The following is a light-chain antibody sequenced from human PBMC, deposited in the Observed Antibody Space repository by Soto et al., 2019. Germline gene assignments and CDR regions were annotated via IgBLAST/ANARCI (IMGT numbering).Light chain of an antibody. CDR3: CSYAGSPYV. CDR1: SSDVGGYNY. Sequence: QSALTQPRVVSGSPGQSVTISCTGTSSDVGGYNYVSWYQQHPGKAPKLMIYDVSERPSGVPDRFSGSKSGNTASLTISGLQAEDEADYYCCSYAGSPYVFGTGTKVTVL. CDR2: DVS. V-gene: IGLV2-11*01. J-gene: IGLJ1*01.